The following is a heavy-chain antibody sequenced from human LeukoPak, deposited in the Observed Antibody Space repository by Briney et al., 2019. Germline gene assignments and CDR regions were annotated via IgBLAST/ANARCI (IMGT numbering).Heavy chain of an antibody. V-gene: IGHV4-4*09. CDR2: VYTSGST. Sequence: ASETLSLTCTVSGGSISSYYWSWIRQPPGKGLEWIGYVYTSGSTNYNPSLKSRVTISVDTSKNQFSLKLSSVTAADTAVYYCVGRVDSYFDYGGKGTRVPVS. D-gene: IGHD2-2*01. J-gene: IGHJ4*02. CDR3: VGRVDSYFDY. CDR1: GGSISSYY.